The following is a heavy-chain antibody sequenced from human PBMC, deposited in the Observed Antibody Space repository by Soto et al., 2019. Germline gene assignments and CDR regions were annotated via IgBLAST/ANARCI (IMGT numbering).Heavy chain of an antibody. CDR2: IYYSGST. Sequence: SETLSLTCTVSGGSISSYYWSWIRQPPGKGLEWIGYIYYSGSTNYNPSLKSRVTISVDTSKNQFSLQLSSVTAADTAVYYCAXIYCSSTSCHRPYGMDVWGQGTTVTVSS. CDR1: GGSISSYY. V-gene: IGHV4-59*01. J-gene: IGHJ6*02. D-gene: IGHD2-2*01. CDR3: AXIYCSSTSCHRPYGMDV.